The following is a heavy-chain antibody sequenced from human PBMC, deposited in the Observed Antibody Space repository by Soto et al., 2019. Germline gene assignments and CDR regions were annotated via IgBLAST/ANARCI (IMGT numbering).Heavy chain of an antibody. CDR3: VKLYDSSGYYPYYFDY. D-gene: IGHD3-22*01. J-gene: IGHJ4*02. CDR2: IYPGDSDT. V-gene: IGHV5-51*01. Sequence: AGESLKISCKGSGYSFTSYWIGWVRQMPGKGLEWMGIIYPGDSDTRYSPSFQGQVTISADKSISTAYLQWSSLKASDTAMYYCVKLYDSSGYYPYYFDYWGQGTLVTVSS. CDR1: GYSFTSYW.